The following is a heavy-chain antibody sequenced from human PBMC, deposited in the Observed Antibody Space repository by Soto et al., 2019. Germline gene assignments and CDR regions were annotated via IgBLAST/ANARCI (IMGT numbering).Heavy chain of an antibody. J-gene: IGHJ4*02. CDR1: GFTFSTYS. CDR3: ARERGSGWTFDY. CDR2: ISSSSTI. Sequence: PGGSLRLSCAASGFTFSTYSMNWVRQAPGKGLEWDSSISSSSTIYYADSVKGRFTISRDNVQNSLYLQMHSLRAEDTAVYYCARERGSGWTFDYWGQGTLVTVSS. D-gene: IGHD6-19*01. V-gene: IGHV3-48*01.